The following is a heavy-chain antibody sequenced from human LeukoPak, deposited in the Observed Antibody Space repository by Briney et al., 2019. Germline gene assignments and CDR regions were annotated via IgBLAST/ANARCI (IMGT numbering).Heavy chain of an antibody. D-gene: IGHD6-19*01. CDR1: GGSISSYY. V-gene: IGHV4-59*01. CDR2: IYYSGST. J-gene: IGHJ6*04. Sequence: SETLSLTCTVSGGSISSYYWSWIRQPPGKGLEWIGYIYYSGSTNYNPSLKSRVTISVDTSKNQFSLKLSSVTAADTAVYYRARVISIERGWYYYYGMDVWGKGTTVTVSS. CDR3: ARVISIERGWYYYYGMDV.